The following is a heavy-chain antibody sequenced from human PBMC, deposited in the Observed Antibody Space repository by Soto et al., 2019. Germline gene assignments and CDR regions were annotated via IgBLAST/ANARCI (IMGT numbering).Heavy chain of an antibody. V-gene: IGHV4-39*01. D-gene: IGHD2-2*01. CDR3: ARSYCSSSSCYAVGYSDY. Sequence: QLQLQESGPGLVKPSETLSVTCTVSGASISSSNYYWGWIRQPPGKGLEWIGTIYYSGSTYYSPSLKSRVTMSVDMSKTQFSLKLSSVTAADTAVYYCARSYCSSSSCYAVGYSDYWGQGTLVTVSS. J-gene: IGHJ4*02. CDR1: GASISSSNYY. CDR2: IYYSGST.